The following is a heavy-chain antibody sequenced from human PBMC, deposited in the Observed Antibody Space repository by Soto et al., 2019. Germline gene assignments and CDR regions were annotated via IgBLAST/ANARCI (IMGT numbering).Heavy chain of an antibody. CDR2: IYYSGST. CDR1: GGSISRYY. J-gene: IGHJ6*03. Sequence: QVQLQESGPGLVRPSETLSLTCTVSGGSISRYYWSWIRQPPGKGLEWIGYIYYSGSTSYNPSLKSRVTISVDTSKNQSALNLSSVTAAATAVYYWARQFEGYENYYYYCLDVWGKGTRVTVSS. D-gene: IGHD3-3*01. CDR3: ARQFEGYENYYYYCLDV. V-gene: IGHV4-59*08.